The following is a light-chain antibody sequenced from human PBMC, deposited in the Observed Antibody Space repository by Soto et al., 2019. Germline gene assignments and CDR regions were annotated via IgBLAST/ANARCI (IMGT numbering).Light chain of an antibody. J-gene: IGKJ1*01. CDR3: QQYYSTPWT. CDR1: QSVLYSSNNKNY. V-gene: IGKV4-1*01. Sequence: DLVMTPSPDSLSVSLGARATINCKSSQSVLYSSNNKNYLAWYQQKPGQPPKLLIYWASTRESGVPDRFSGSGSGTDFTLTISSLQAEDVAVYYCQQYYSTPWTFGQGTKVDI. CDR2: WAS.